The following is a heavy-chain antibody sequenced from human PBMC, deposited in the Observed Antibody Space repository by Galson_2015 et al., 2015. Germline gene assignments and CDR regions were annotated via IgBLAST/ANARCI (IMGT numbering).Heavy chain of an antibody. D-gene: IGHD4-17*01. CDR3: ARLNGDDAFEI. Sequence: SLRLSCAASGFTFSSYGMHWVRQAAGKGLEWVSSISGSGLDWISSISGRGGATYYADSVKGRFTISRDNSKNTLFLQMNSLRAEDTAIYYCARLNGDDAFEIWGPGTMVTVSS. CDR1: GFTFSSYG. CDR2: ISGSGLDWISSISGRGGAT. V-gene: IGHV3-23*01. J-gene: IGHJ3*02.